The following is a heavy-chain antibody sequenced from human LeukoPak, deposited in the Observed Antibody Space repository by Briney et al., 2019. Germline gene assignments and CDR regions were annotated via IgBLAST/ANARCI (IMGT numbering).Heavy chain of an antibody. Sequence: SETLSLTCAVYGGSFSGYYWSWIRQPAGKGLEWIGRIYTSGTTHYNPSLKSRVTMSVDTSKNQFSLKLSSVTAADTAVYYCARLSTVTTSFDYWGQGTLVTVSS. CDR1: GGSFSGYY. D-gene: IGHD4-17*01. CDR3: ARLSTVTTSFDY. CDR2: IYTSGTT. J-gene: IGHJ4*02. V-gene: IGHV4-59*10.